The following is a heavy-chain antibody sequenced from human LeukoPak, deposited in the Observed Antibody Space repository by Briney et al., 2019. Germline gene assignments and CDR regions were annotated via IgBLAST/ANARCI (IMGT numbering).Heavy chain of an antibody. Sequence: KTSETLSLTCSVSGGSISSGGYYWSWLRQHPGKGLEWVGDIYYSGSTYYNASLKSRVNISVDTSKKQFSLKLSSVTAADTAVYYCARGSYHFFDYWGQGTLVTVSS. CDR3: ARGSYHFFDY. J-gene: IGHJ4*02. CDR1: GGSISSGGYY. D-gene: IGHD1-26*01. CDR2: IYYSGST. V-gene: IGHV4-31*03.